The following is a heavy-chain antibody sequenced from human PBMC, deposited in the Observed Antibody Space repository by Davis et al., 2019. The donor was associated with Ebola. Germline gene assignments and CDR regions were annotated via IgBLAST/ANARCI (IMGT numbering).Heavy chain of an antibody. CDR3: ARLDLSYYYYYGMDV. Sequence: ASVKVSCKASGYTFTSYYMHWVRQAPGQGLEWMGWINPNSGGTNYAQKFQGRVTMTRDTSISTAYMELSRLRSDDTAVYYCARLDLSYYYYYGMDVWGQGTTVTVSS. V-gene: IGHV1-2*02. J-gene: IGHJ6*02. CDR1: GYTFTSYY. CDR2: INPNSGGT.